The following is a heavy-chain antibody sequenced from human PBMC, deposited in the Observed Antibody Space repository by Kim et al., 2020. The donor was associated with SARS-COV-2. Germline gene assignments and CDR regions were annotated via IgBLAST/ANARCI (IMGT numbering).Heavy chain of an antibody. D-gene: IGHD2-2*02. CDR3: ARVRGYCRSTSGHIDY. CDR2: IYYSGST. V-gene: IGHV4-31*03. J-gene: IGHJ4*02. Sequence: SETLSLTCTVSGDSISSNDYYWSWIRQHPGKGLEWIGYIYYSGSTYYNPSLRSRVTITVDTSKNQFSLKLSSVTAADTAVYYCARVRGYCRSTSGHIDYWGQGTLVSVSS. CDR1: GDSISSNDYY.